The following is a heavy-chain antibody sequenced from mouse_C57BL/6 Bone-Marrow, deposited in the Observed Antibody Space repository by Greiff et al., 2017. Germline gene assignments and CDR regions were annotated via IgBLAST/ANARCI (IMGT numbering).Heavy chain of an antibody. CDR2: INPYNGGT. CDR1: GYTFTDYY. D-gene: IGHD1-1*01. CDR3: ARPDYHGSSLAMDY. Sequence: VQLQQSGPVLVKPGASVKMSCKASGYTFTDYYMNWVKQSHGKSLEWIGVINPYNGGTSYNQKFKGKATLTVDKSSSTAYMELNSLTSEDSAVYYCARPDYHGSSLAMDYRGQGTSDTAFS. J-gene: IGHJ4*01. V-gene: IGHV1-19*01.